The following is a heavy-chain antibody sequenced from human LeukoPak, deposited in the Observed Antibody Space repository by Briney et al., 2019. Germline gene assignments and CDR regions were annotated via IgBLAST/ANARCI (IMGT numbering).Heavy chain of an antibody. Sequence: PGGSLRHSCVASGFTFSNYAIHWVRQAPGKGLEWVAAISSDGSSKYYAGSVRGRSTISRDKSNNTVSLQMSSLRPEDTAVYYCAKGSGGSCYSSGDVWGQGTTVTVSS. D-gene: IGHD2-15*01. CDR2: ISSDGSSK. V-gene: IGHV3-30*18. CDR3: AKGSGGSCYSSGDV. J-gene: IGHJ6*02. CDR1: GFTFSNYA.